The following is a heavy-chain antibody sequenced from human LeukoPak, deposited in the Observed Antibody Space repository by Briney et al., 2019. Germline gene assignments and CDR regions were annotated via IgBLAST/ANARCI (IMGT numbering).Heavy chain of an antibody. CDR2: VYDTGDT. V-gene: IGHV4-59*12. Sequence: SETLSLTCTVSGTSITRTYWSWIRQPPWRGLEAVGYVYDTGDTNYNPSLKSRVTMSLDTSKNQFSLTLTSVTSADTAIYYCAGDAGSDYGDYAFDYWGQGILVTVSS. J-gene: IGHJ4*02. CDR1: GTSITRTY. D-gene: IGHD4-17*01. CDR3: AGDAGSDYGDYAFDY.